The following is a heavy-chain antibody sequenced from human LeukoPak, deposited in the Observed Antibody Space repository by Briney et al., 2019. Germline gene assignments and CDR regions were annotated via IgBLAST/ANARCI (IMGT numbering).Heavy chain of an antibody. CDR3: ANEEDGDVVVVPAVTGH. V-gene: IGHV3-30*02. CDR2: IRYDGSNK. J-gene: IGHJ4*02. D-gene: IGHD2-2*01. Sequence: PGGSLRLSCAASGFTFSSYGMHWVRQTPGKGLEWVTFIRYDGSNKYYTDSVKGRFTISRDNSKNTLFLQMNSLRVEDTAVYYCANEEDGDVVVVPAVTGHWGQGTLVTVSS. CDR1: GFTFSSYG.